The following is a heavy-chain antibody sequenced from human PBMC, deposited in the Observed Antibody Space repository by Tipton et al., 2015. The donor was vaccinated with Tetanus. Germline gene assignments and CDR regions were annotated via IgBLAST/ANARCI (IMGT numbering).Heavy chain of an antibody. CDR2: IFYTGSR. J-gene: IGHJ5*02. Sequence: TLSLTCTVSGVSISSSTYFWGWIRQPPGKGLEWIGHIFYTGSRHYSPSFESRVTISVDTSKRQTSMKLTSVTAADTAVYYCATQTDNWFDPWGQGILVTVSS. V-gene: IGHV4-39*01. CDR3: ATQTDNWFDP. CDR1: GVSISSSTYF.